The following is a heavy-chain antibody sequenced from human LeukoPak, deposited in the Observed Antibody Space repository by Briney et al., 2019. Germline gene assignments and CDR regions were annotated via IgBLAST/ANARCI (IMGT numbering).Heavy chain of an antibody. CDR2: IKEDGSKT. V-gene: IGHV3-7*01. D-gene: IGHD5-24*01. CDR1: GFTFSSYA. J-gene: IGHJ4*02. Sequence: PGGSLRLSCAASGFTFSSYAMSWVRQAPGKGLEWVANIKEDGSKTYYMDSVKGRFTISRDNAQNSLYLQMNSLTAEDSAVYYCARDQGWLQFDYWGQGALATVSS. CDR3: ARDQGWLQFDY.